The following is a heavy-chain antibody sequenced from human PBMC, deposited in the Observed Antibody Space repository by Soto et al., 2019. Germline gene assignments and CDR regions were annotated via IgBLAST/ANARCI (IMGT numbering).Heavy chain of an antibody. CDR1: GFTFSSYA. Sequence: GGSLRLSCTASGFTFSSYAMSWVRQAPGKGLVWVSRINSDGSSTSYADSVKGRFTISRDNAKNTLYLQMNSLRAEDKAVYYCAREKGSGWYDAFDIWGQGTMVTVSS. CDR3: AREKGSGWYDAFDI. D-gene: IGHD6-19*01. V-gene: IGHV3-74*01. CDR2: INSDGSST. J-gene: IGHJ3*02.